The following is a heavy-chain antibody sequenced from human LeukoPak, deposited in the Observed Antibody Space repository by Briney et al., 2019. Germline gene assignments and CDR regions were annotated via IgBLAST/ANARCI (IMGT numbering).Heavy chain of an antibody. J-gene: IGHJ4*02. CDR2: IYHSGTT. V-gene: IGHV4-34*01. Sequence: SGGSLRLSCAASGFTFTDYYMSWIRQAPGKGLEWIGHIYHSGTTYYNPSVKSRMTISVGTSKNQFSLKLTSVTGADTAVYYCAGERGEEYSSGWYKRNYFDNWGQGIRVTVSS. D-gene: IGHD6-19*01. CDR3: AGERGEEYSSGWYKRNYFDN. CDR1: GFTFTDYY.